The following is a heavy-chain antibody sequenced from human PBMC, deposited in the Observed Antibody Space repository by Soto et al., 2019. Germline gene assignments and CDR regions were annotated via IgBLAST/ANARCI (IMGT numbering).Heavy chain of an antibody. CDR3: ARAAGTKLFYFDY. V-gene: IGHV4-31*03. J-gene: IGHJ4*02. D-gene: IGHD1-7*01. CDR2: IYYSEST. CDR1: GGSISSGGYY. Sequence: PSETLSLTCTVSGGSISSGGYYWSWIRQHPGKGLEWVGYIYYSESTYYNPSLKSRVTISVDTSKNQFSLKLSSVTAADTAVYYCARAAGTKLFYFDYWGQGTLVTVSS.